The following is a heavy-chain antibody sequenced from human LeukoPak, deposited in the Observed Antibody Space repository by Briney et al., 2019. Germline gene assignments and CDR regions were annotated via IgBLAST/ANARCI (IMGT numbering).Heavy chain of an antibody. CDR3: AREFRTTTWSFDAFDL. Sequence: SVQVSRKASGYTFTDYYMHWVRQAPGQGLDWVGWIKPISGATNSAQKFQGRVTMTSDTSNNTSYMELSRLRSDDTAVYYCAREFRTTTWSFDAFDLWGQGTMVTVSS. J-gene: IGHJ3*01. V-gene: IGHV1-2*02. CDR1: GYTFTDYY. D-gene: IGHD1/OR15-1a*01. CDR2: IKPISGAT.